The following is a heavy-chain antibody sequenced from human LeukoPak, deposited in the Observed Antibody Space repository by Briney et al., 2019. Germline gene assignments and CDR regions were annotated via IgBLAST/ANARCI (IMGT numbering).Heavy chain of an antibody. CDR2: IYYSGST. CDR1: GGSISSGGYY. D-gene: IGHD3-3*01. V-gene: IGHV4-31*03. J-gene: IGHJ4*02. Sequence: SQTLSLTCTVSGGSISSGGYYWSWIRQHPGKGLEWIGYIYYSGSTYYNPSLKSRVTISVDTSKNQFSLKLSSVTAADTAVYYCARSSNFWSGYYPHFDYWGQGTLVTVSS. CDR3: ARSSNFWSGYYPHFDY.